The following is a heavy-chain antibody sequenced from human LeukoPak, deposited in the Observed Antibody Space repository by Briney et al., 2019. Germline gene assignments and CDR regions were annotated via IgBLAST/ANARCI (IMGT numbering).Heavy chain of an antibody. CDR3: ASAAGPFDN. V-gene: IGHV3-33*01. J-gene: IGHJ4*02. CDR2: IWFDGSNK. CDR1: GFTFSSYG. D-gene: IGHD6-13*01. Sequence: GGPLRLSCVASGFTFSSYGMHWVRQAPGKGPEWVAVIWFDGSNKYYADSVKGRFTISRDNSKNTLYLEMNSLRAEDTAVYYCASAAGPFDNWGQGTLVTVSS.